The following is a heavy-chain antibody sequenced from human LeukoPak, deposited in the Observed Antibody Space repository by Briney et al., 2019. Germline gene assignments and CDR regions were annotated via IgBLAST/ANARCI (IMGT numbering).Heavy chain of an antibody. V-gene: IGHV3-64*01. J-gene: IGHJ3*02. CDR1: GFTFSSYA. CDR2: ISSNGGST. D-gene: IGHD1-26*01. CDR3: ARVEGGDRDAFDI. Sequence: PGGSLRLSCAASGFTFSSYAMHWVRQAPGKGLEYVSAISSNGGSTYYANSVKGRFTISRDNSKNTLYLQMGSLRAEDMAVYYCARVEGGDRDAFDIWGQGTMVTVSS.